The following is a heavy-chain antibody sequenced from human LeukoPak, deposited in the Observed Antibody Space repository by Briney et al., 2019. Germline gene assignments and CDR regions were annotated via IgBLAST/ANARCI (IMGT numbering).Heavy chain of an antibody. J-gene: IGHJ5*02. CDR1: GGSVTTTPYY. CDR2: IYSSGTT. D-gene: IGHD3-9*01. CDR3: ARLPTGYPNWLDP. V-gene: IGHV4-39*01. Sequence: PSETLSLICTVSGGSVTTTPYYWAWLRQSPGRGREWIGSIYSSGTTYYNPSLKSRVTISVDTSKNQFSLKVNSVTATDTAIYFCARLPTGYPNWLDPWGQGTLVTVSS.